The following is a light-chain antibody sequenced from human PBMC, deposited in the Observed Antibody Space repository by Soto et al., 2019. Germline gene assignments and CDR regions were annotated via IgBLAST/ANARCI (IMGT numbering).Light chain of an antibody. CDR3: AAWDDSLSVVV. Sequence: QSVLTQPPSASGTPGQRVTISCSGSSSNIGSNYVYWYQQLPGTAPKPLFYRNNQRPSGVPDRFSGSKSGTSASLAISGLRSEDEADYYCAAWDDSLSVVVFGGGTKLTVL. CDR1: SSNIGSNY. CDR2: RNN. J-gene: IGLJ2*01. V-gene: IGLV1-47*01.